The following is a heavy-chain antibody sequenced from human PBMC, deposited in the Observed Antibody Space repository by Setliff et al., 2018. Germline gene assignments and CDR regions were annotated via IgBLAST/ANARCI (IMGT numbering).Heavy chain of an antibody. V-gene: IGHV4-34*01. CDR3: ARRGGYSGSYYYYYCMDV. Sequence: PSETLSLTCTVSGASISSGYYWSWIRQPPGKGLEWIGEINHSGSTNYNPSLKSRATISVDTSKNQFSLKLSSVTAADTAVYYCARRGGYSGSYYYYYCMDVWGKGTTVTVSS. CDR2: INHSGST. J-gene: IGHJ6*03. CDR1: GASISSGYY. D-gene: IGHD1-26*01.